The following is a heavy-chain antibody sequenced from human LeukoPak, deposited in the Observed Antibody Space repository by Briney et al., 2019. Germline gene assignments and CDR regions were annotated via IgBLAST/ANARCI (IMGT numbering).Heavy chain of an antibody. D-gene: IGHD3-3*01. J-gene: IGHJ4*02. CDR3: ARDTRSGVVIFPYHAEGGAFDY. V-gene: IGHV1-2*02. Sequence: ASVKVSCKASGYTFTGYYMHWVRQAPGQGLEWMGWINPNSGGTNYAQKFQGRVTMTRDTSISTAYMELSRLRSDDTAVYYCARDTRSGVVIFPYHAEGGAFDYWGQGTLVTVSS. CDR1: GYTFTGYY. CDR2: INPNSGGT.